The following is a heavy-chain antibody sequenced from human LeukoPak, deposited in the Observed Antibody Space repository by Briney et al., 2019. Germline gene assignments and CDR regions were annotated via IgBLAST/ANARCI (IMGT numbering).Heavy chain of an antibody. CDR2: ICGSGGST. CDR3: AKDSGSGSYYDFDY. V-gene: IGHV3-23*01. CDR1: GLTFSSYA. J-gene: IGHJ4*02. Sequence: RGSPRLSCAASGLTFSSYAMSWVRQAPGKGLEWVSAICGSGGSTYYADSVKGRFTFSRDNCKNTLYLQMNSLRAEDTAVYYCAKDSGSGSYYDFDYWGQGTLVTVSS. D-gene: IGHD1-26*01.